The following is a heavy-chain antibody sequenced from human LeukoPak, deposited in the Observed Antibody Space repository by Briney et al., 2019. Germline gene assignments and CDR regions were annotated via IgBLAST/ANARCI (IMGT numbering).Heavy chain of an antibody. CDR1: GGSITTNY. CDR2: VYPSGST. J-gene: IGHJ5*02. Sequence: SETLSLTCTVSGGSITTNYWSWLRQPAGKGLEWIGRVYPSGSTDYNPSLSSRLTMSVDTPKNQFSLRLTSMTAADTAVYYCARDSNVYDTWGQGILVTVFS. V-gene: IGHV4-4*07. D-gene: IGHD5/OR15-5a*01. CDR3: ARDSNVYDT.